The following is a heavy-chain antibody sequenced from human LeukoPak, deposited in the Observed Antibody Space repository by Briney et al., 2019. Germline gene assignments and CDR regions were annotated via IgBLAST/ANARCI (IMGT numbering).Heavy chain of an antibody. Sequence: GGSLRLSCAASGFTVSSNYMSWVRQAPGGGLEWVSVIYTVGNPYYAESVKGRFSISRDNSKNTLYLQMNSLRAEDTAVYYCARGYSYGYFDYWGQGTLVTVSS. V-gene: IGHV3-53*01. CDR1: GFTVSSNY. D-gene: IGHD5-18*01. CDR3: ARGYSYGYFDY. CDR2: IYTVGNP. J-gene: IGHJ4*02.